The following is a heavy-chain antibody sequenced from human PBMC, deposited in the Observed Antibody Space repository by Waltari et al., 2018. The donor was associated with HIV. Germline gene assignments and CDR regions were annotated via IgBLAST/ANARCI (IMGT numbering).Heavy chain of an antibody. CDR2: INPNSGGT. CDR3: ARDLPYYYDSSGPEFQH. J-gene: IGHJ1*01. V-gene: IGHV1-2*06. Sequence: QVQLVQSGAEVKKPGASVKVSCKASGYTFTGYYMHWVRPAPGQGLEWMGRINPNSGGTNYAQKFQGRVTMTRDTSISTAYMELSRLRSDDTAVYYCARDLPYYYDSSGPEFQHWGQGTLVTVSS. CDR1: GYTFTGYY. D-gene: IGHD3-22*01.